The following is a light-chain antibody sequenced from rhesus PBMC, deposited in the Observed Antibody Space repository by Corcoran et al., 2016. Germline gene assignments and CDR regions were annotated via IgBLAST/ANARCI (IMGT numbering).Light chain of an antibody. CDR2: TAS. CDR1: ENVNNY. CDR3: QHGYATPVT. J-gene: IGKJ4*01. Sequence: DIQMTQSPSSLSASVGDRVTITCRASENVNNYLNWYQQKPGKAPNLLIYTASTLHSGVPSRFTGGGSRTDYTFTISSLQPEDVATYYWQHGYATPVTFGGGTKVGLK. V-gene: IGKV1-74*01.